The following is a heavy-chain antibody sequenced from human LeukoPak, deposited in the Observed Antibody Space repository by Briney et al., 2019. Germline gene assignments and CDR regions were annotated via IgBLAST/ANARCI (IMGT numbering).Heavy chain of an antibody. CDR1: GYTLTELS. J-gene: IGHJ6*02. Sequence: ASVKVSCKVSGYTLTELSMHWVRQAPGKGLEWMGGFDPEDGETIYAQKFQGRVTMARDTSTTTVYMELSSLRSEDTAVYYCATWGSSSSPLPSMDVWGQGTTVIVSS. CDR2: FDPEDGET. V-gene: IGHV1-24*01. CDR3: ATWGSSSSPLPSMDV. D-gene: IGHD6-13*01.